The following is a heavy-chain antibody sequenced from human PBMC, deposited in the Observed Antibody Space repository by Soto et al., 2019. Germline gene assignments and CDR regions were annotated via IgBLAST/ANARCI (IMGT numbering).Heavy chain of an antibody. Sequence: QVHLVQSGAEVKKPGASVKVSCKGSGYAFTTYGITWVRQAPGQGLEWMGWISAHNGNTNYAQKLQGRVTVTSDTSTSTVYMELRSLRSDVTAVYYCARGRYGDYWGQGALVTVSS. D-gene: IGHD1-1*01. V-gene: IGHV1-18*01. CDR3: ARGRYGDY. CDR2: ISAHNGNT. J-gene: IGHJ4*02. CDR1: GYAFTTYG.